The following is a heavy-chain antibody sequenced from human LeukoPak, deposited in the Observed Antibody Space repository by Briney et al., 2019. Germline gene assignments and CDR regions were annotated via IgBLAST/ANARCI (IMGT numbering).Heavy chain of an antibody. J-gene: IGHJ4*02. Sequence: PGGSLRLSCAASGFTFSRYWLSWVRQAPGKGLEWVAFIRYDGSNKYYADSVKGRFTISRGNSKNTLYLQMNSLRAEDTAVYYCARAMSTFGGVRNYFDSWGQGTLVTVSS. CDR3: ARAMSTFGGVRNYFDS. CDR2: IRYDGSNK. D-gene: IGHD3-16*01. V-gene: IGHV3-30*02. CDR1: GFTFSRYW.